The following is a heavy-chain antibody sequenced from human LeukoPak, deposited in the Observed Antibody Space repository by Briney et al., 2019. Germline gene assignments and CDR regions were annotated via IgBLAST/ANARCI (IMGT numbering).Heavy chain of an antibody. CDR1: RFTFSNYW. Sequence: PGGSLRLSCVASRFTFSNYWMTWVRQAPGEGLERVANIKKDGGETYYMESVKGRFTISRDNARNSLYLQMNSLTVEDTAVYYCARDMGWQQFDQWGQGTLVTVSS. V-gene: IGHV3-7*01. CDR2: IKKDGGET. D-gene: IGHD5-24*01. CDR3: ARDMGWQQFDQ. J-gene: IGHJ4*02.